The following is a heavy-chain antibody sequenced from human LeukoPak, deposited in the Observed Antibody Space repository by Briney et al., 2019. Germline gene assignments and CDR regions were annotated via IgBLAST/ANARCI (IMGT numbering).Heavy chain of an antibody. CDR3: GRDYSNYGWFDP. D-gene: IGHD4-11*01. CDR2: IYTSGST. J-gene: IGHJ5*02. V-gene: IGHV4-4*07. Sequence: SETLSLTCTVSGGSISSYYWSWIRQPAGKGLEWTGRIYTSGSTNYNPSLKSRVTMSVDTSKNQFSLKLSSVTAADTAVYYCGRDYSNYGWFDPWGQGTLVTVSS. CDR1: GGSISSYY.